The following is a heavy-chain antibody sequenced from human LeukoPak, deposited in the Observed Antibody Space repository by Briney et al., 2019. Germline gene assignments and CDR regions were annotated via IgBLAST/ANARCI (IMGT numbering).Heavy chain of an antibody. V-gene: IGHV1-58*02. CDR2: IVVGSGNT. CDR3: ARAEDSSGYHDY. Sequence: SVNVSCKASGFTFTSSAMQWARQARGQRLEWIGWIVVGSGNTNYAQKFQGRVTMTRDTSTSTVYMELSSLRSEDTAVYYCARAEDSSGYHDYWGQGTLVTVSS. D-gene: IGHD3-22*01. J-gene: IGHJ4*02. CDR1: GFTFTSSA.